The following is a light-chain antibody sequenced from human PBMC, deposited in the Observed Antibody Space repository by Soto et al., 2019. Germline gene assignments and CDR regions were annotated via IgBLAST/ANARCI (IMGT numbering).Light chain of an antibody. V-gene: IGLV2-14*01. J-gene: IGLJ1*01. CDR3: ISYTSSSTSSV. CDR2: EVS. Sequence: QSVLTQPASVSGSPGQSITISCTGTSSDVGGYNYVAWYQQHPGKVPRLMIYEVSNRPSGVSNRFSGSKSGSTASLTISGLQAEDEADYYCISYTSSSTSSVFGTGTKVTVL. CDR1: SSDVGGYNY.